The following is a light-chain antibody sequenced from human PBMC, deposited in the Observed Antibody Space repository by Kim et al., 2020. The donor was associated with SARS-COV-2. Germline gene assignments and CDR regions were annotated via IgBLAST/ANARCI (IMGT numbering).Light chain of an antibody. CDR2: AAS. CDR1: QSVSSSY. J-gene: IGKJ1*01. V-gene: IGKV3-20*01. Sequence: LSPGERATLSCRASQSVSSSYLAWYQQKPGQAPRLLIYAASTWATGIPDRFSGSGSGTDFTLTISRLEPEDFAVYYCQQYGSSPWTFGQGTKVDIK. CDR3: QQYGSSPWT.